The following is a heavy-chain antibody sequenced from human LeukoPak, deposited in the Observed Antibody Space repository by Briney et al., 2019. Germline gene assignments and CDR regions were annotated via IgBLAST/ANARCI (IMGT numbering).Heavy chain of an antibody. J-gene: IGHJ4*02. Sequence: GGSLRLSCADSGFTFSSNWMHWVRQAPGKGLVWVSRIASDDSSTDYADSVRGRFTISRDNAKNTLYLQMNSLRAEDTAVYYCTSARYGGNSDYWGQGTLVTVSS. CDR1: GFTFSSNW. CDR3: TSARYGGNSDY. CDR2: IASDDSST. D-gene: IGHD4-23*01. V-gene: IGHV3-74*01.